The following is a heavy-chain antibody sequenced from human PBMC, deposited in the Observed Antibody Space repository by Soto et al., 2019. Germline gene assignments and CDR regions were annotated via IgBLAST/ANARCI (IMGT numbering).Heavy chain of an antibody. J-gene: IGHJ6*02. CDR1: GYTFSNYG. V-gene: IGHV1-18*01. CDR3: SRFIMVGGWFDPNYYHGMDV. D-gene: IGHD6-19*01. CDR2: ISGYNGNT. Sequence: ASVKVSCKTSGYTFSNYGINWVRQAPGQGLELMGWISGYNGNTNYAQTVQGRVTMTTDTSTGTVYMELRSLKSDDTAIYYCSRFIMVGGWFDPNYYHGMDVWGQGTTVTVYS.